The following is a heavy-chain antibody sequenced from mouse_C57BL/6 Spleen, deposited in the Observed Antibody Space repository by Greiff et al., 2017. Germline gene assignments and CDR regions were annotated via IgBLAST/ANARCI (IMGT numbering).Heavy chain of an antibody. CDR2: IYPGSGST. Sequence: QVQLQQPGAELVKPGASVKMSCKASGYTFTSYWITWVMQRTGQGFEWIGDIYPGSGSTNYNEKFMSRATLTVDASSSTAYMQLSSLTSEDSADFCCTREGAYYRDGYFIVCGTETTVTVSS. V-gene: IGHV1-55*01. CDR3: TREGAYYRDGYFIV. D-gene: IGHD2-14*01. J-gene: IGHJ1*03. CDR1: GYTFTSYW.